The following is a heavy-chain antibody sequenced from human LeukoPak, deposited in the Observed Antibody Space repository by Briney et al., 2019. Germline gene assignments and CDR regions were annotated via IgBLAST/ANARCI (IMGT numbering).Heavy chain of an antibody. CDR2: INHSGRT. J-gene: IGHJ5*02. CDR1: GGSFSGYY. Sequence: PSETLSLTCAVYGGSFSGYYWSWIRQPPGKGLEWIWEINHSGRTNYNPPLKSRVTISVDTSKNQFSLKLSSVTAADTGVYYCATETTYYYDSSGPTHWFDPWGQGTLVTVSS. CDR3: ATETTYYYDSSGPTHWFDP. D-gene: IGHD3-22*01. V-gene: IGHV4-34*01.